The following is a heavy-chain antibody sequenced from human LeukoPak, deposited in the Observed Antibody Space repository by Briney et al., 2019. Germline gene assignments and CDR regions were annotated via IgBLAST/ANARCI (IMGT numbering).Heavy chain of an antibody. Sequence: SETLSLTCTVSGGSISSYYWSWIRQPPGKGLEWIGHIYYSGSTNYNPSLKCRVTISVDTSKNQFSLKLSSVTAADAAVYYCARGRIHYDSTGYYYWGQGTLVTVSS. J-gene: IGHJ4*02. V-gene: IGHV4-59*01. CDR3: ARGRIHYDSTGYYY. D-gene: IGHD3-22*01. CDR2: IYYSGST. CDR1: GGSISSYY.